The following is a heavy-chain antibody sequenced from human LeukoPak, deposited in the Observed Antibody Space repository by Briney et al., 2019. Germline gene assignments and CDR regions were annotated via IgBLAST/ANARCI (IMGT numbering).Heavy chain of an antibody. CDR2: IYTSGST. CDR1: GGSISSGSYY. CDR3: ARGDIVVVPAAILVGWFDP. J-gene: IGHJ5*02. Sequence: SQTLSLTCTVPGGSISSGSYYWSWIRQPAGKGLEWIGRIYTSGSTNYNPSLKSRVTISVDTSKNQFSLKLSSVTAADTAVYYCARGDIVVVPAAILVGWFDPWGQGTLVTVSS. D-gene: IGHD2-2*02. V-gene: IGHV4-61*02.